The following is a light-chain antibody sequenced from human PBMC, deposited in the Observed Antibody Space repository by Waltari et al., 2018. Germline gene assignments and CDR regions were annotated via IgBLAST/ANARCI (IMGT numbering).Light chain of an antibody. V-gene: IGLV3-1*01. Sequence: SYELTQPPSLSVSPGQTASITCSGDKLGDKYACWYQQKPGQSPLLVIYQDTKPPSGIPARFSGSNSWNTATLTISGTQAMDEADYYCQAWDSSTEVFGGGTKLTVL. CDR3: QAWDSSTEV. CDR2: QDT. CDR1: KLGDKY. J-gene: IGLJ2*01.